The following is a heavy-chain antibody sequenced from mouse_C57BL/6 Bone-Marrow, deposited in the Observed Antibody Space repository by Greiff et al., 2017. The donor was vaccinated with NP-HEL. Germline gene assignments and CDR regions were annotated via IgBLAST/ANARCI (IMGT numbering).Heavy chain of an antibody. J-gene: IGHJ2*01. V-gene: IGHV15-2*01. CDR2: ILPSIGRT. CDR1: DSAVFPIAY. Sequence: VQLQQSGSELRSPGSSVKLSCKDFDSAVFPIAYMSWVRQKPGHGFEWIGGILPSIGRTIYGEKFEDKATLDADTLSNTAYLELNSLTSEDSAIYYCASSLYGSSLYYFDYWGQGTTLTVSS. CDR3: ASSLYGSSLYYFDY. D-gene: IGHD1-1*01.